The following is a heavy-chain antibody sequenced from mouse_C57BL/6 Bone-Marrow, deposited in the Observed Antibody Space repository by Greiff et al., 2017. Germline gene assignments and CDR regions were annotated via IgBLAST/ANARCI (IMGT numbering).Heavy chain of an antibody. J-gene: IGHJ4*01. CDR1: GFTFSDFY. CDR3: ARDACYDYCAMDY. Sequence: EVQRVESGGGLVQSGRSLRLSCATSGFTFSDFYMEWVRQAPGKGLEWIAASRNKANDYTTEYSASVKGRFIVSRDTSQSILYLQMNALRAEDTAIYYCARDACYDYCAMDYWGQGTSVTVSS. CDR2: SRNKANDYTT. V-gene: IGHV7-1*01.